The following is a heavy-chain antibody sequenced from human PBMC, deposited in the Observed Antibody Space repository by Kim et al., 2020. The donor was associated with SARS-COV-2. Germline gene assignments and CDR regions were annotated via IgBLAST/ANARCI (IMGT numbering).Heavy chain of an antibody. CDR2: INSDGRST. CDR3: ARDPDLCGYSYLDF. D-gene: IGHD5-18*01. CDR1: GFTFSSHW. V-gene: IGHV3-74*01. Sequence: GGSLRLSCAASGFTFSSHWMHWVRQAPGKGLVWVSRINSDGRSTAYADSVKGRFTISRDNAKSTLYLQVNSLGAEDTAVYFCARDPDLCGYSYLDFRGQG. J-gene: IGHJ4*02.